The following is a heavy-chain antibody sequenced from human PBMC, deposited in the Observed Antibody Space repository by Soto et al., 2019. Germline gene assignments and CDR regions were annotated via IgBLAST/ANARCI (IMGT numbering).Heavy chain of an antibody. J-gene: IGHJ4*02. V-gene: IGHV3-30*03. Sequence: QVQLVESGGGVVQPGRSLRLSCAASGFTFSNYGMHWVRQAPGKGLEWVTTISSDGNDKYYAGSVKGRFTISRDNSENTLDLQMNSLRAEDTAVYYCVCGGNFFVYWGQGTLVTVSP. CDR1: GFTFSNYG. CDR2: ISSDGNDK. D-gene: IGHD3-16*01. CDR3: VCGGNFFVY.